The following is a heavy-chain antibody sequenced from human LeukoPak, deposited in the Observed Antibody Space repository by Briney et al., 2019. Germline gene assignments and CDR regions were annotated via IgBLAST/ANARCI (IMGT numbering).Heavy chain of an antibody. CDR2: IYYSGST. Sequence: PSETLSLTCTVSGGSLSSYYWSWIRQPPGKGLEWIGYIYYSGSTNYNPSLKSRVTISVDTSKNQFSLKLSSVTAADTAVYYCARRSRGLYRGWFDPWGQGTLVTVSS. V-gene: IGHV4-59*08. J-gene: IGHJ5*02. D-gene: IGHD2-8*01. CDR1: GGSLSSYY. CDR3: ARRSRGLYRGWFDP.